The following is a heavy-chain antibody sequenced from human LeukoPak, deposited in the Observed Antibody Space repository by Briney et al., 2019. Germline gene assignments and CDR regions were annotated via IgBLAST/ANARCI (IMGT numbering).Heavy chain of an antibody. J-gene: IGHJ5*02. D-gene: IGHD1-26*01. V-gene: IGHV3-7*01. CDR3: PKSGGFFDP. CDR1: GFTFRNYW. Sequence: SGGSLRLSCAVSGFTFRNYWMTWVRQAPGKGLEWVANIDQDGGDKFYVDSVVGRFTISRDNGKNCLYLQMNSLRAGDTAVYYCPKSGGFFDPWGQGTLVTVP. CDR2: IDQDGGDK.